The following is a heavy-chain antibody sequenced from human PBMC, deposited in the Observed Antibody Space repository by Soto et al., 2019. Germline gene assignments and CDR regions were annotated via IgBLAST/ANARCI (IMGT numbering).Heavy chain of an antibody. CDR3: ARDSVALYYYYYGMDV. V-gene: IGHV2-5*02. J-gene: IGHJ6*02. D-gene: IGHD2-21*01. Sequence: SGPTLVNPTQTLTLTCTFSGFSLSTSGVGVGWIRQPPGKALEWLALIYWDDDKRYSTSLKTRLTISKDTSKNQVVLTMTNMDPVDTATYYCARDSVALYYYYYGMDVWGQGTTVTVSS. CDR2: IYWDDDK. CDR1: GFSLSTSGVG.